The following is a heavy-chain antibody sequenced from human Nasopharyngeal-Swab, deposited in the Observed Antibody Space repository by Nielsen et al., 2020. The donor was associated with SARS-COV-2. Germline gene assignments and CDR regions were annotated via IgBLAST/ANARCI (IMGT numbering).Heavy chain of an antibody. Sequence: SVKVSCKASGGTFSSYAISWVRQAPGQGLEWMGGIIPIFGTANYAQKFQGRVTITADESTSTAYMELSSLRSEDTAVYYCARCVVLGAARYFDYWGQGTLVTVSS. CDR3: ARCVVLGAARYFDY. CDR1: GGTFSSYA. D-gene: IGHD6-6*01. CDR2: IIPIFGTA. V-gene: IGHV1-69*13. J-gene: IGHJ4*02.